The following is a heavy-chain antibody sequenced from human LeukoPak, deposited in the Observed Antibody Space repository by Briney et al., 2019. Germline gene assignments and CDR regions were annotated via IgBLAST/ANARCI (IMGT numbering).Heavy chain of an antibody. V-gene: IGHV3-9*01. CDR3: AKGISSSWADNWFDP. CDR1: GFTFDDYA. J-gene: IGHJ5*02. D-gene: IGHD6-13*01. CDR2: ISWNSGSI. Sequence: GRSLRLSCAASGFTFDDYAMHWVRQAPGKGLEWVSGISWNSGSIGYADSVKGRFTISRDNAKNSLYLQMNSLRAEDTALYYCAKGISSSWADNWFDPWGQGTLATVSS.